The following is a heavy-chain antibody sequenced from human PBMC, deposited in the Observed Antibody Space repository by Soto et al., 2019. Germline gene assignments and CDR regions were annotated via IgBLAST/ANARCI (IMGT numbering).Heavy chain of an antibody. J-gene: IGHJ6*02. CDR3: AREGVAPYYYYGMDV. Sequence: ASVKICRTASGYTVNSSGIAGVQQAPGQGLEWMGWISTYNGDTNYAQTFQGRVTMTTDTSTSTVHMEVRSLRSDDTAVYYCAREGVAPYYYYGMDVWGQGTPVTVSS. CDR2: ISTYNGDT. V-gene: IGHV1-18*01. D-gene: IGHD5-12*01. CDR1: GYTVNSSG.